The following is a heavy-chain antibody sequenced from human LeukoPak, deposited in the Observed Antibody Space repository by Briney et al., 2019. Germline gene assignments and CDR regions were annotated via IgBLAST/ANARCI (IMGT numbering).Heavy chain of an antibody. Sequence: SQALSLTCVISGDSVSSNDAAWNWIRQSPSRGLEWLGRTFYRSQWHYDYAVSVRGRITFIPDTPKNQVSLLLNSVTPEDTALYFCAGGTTNLRPWGQGIRVTVS. CDR1: GDSVSSNDAA. CDR3: AGGTTNLRP. CDR2: TFYRSQWHY. D-gene: IGHD3-16*01. J-gene: IGHJ4*02. V-gene: IGHV6-1*01.